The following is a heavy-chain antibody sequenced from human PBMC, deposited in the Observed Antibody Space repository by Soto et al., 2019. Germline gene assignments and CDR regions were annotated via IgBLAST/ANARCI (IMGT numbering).Heavy chain of an antibody. V-gene: IGHV4-34*01. D-gene: IGHD1-1*01. CDR3: ARVELGTATTVVDAFDI. CDR2: MSHSGGI. CDR1: GGFVSSGSYY. Sequence: QVQLQQWGAGLLKPSETLSLTCAVYGGFVSSGSYYWSWIRQPPGKGLEWIGEMSHSGGIHFNPSLKRRVTISVDTAKNQYSLKMSSVTAADSALYYCARVELGTATTVVDAFDIWGPGTMVTVSS. J-gene: IGHJ3*02.